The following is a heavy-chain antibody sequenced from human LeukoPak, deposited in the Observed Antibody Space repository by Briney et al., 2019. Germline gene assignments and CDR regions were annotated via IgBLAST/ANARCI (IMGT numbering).Heavy chain of an antibody. V-gene: IGHV5-51*01. Sequence: GESLQITCKASGYTFTSYWIGWVRQMPGKGLEWMGIIYPADSDTRYSPSFQGQVTISADKSISTAYLQLSSLKASDTAMYYCARQIYLGSGGYWGQGTLVTVSS. CDR3: ARQIYLGSGGY. D-gene: IGHD7-27*01. CDR2: IYPADSDT. CDR1: GYTFTSYW. J-gene: IGHJ4*02.